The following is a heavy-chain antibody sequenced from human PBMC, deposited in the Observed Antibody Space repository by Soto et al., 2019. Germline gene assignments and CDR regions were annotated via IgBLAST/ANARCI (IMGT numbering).Heavy chain of an antibody. V-gene: IGHV4-31*03. Sequence: QVQLQESGPGLVKPSQTLSLTCTVSGGSISSGGYYWSWIRQHPGKGLEWIGYIYYSGSTYYNPSLKSRVTISVDTSKNQFSLKLSSVTAADTAVYYCARDRSKARYYYYGMDVWGLGTTVTVSS. CDR3: ARDRSKARYYYYGMDV. CDR2: IYYSGST. CDR1: GGSISSGGYY. J-gene: IGHJ6*02.